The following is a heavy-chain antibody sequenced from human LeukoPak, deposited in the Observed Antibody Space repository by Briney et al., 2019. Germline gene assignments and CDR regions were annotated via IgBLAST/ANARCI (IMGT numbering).Heavy chain of an antibody. J-gene: IGHJ4*02. D-gene: IGHD6-19*01. CDR1: GFTFDNYA. CDR3: AKDLSGEQWLVFGY. CDR2: ISYDGTNK. Sequence: PGGSLRLSCAASGFTFDNYAMHWVRQAPGEGLEWVAVISYDGTNKYYADSVKGRFTISRDNSENTLYLQMNSLRAEDTAVYYCAKDLSGEQWLVFGYWGQGTLVTVSS. V-gene: IGHV3-30*04.